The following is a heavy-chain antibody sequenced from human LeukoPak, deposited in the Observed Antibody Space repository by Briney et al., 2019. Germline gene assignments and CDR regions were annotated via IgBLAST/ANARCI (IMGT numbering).Heavy chain of an antibody. D-gene: IGHD3-3*01. Sequence: SETLSLTCTVSGGSISSSSYYWGWIRQPPGKGLEWIGSIYYSGSTYYNPSLKSRVTISVDTSKNQFSLKLSSVTAADTAVYYCARARTYYDFWSGLSPSPSQNWFDPWGQGTLVTVSS. CDR2: IYYSGST. J-gene: IGHJ5*02. CDR1: GGSISSSSYY. CDR3: ARARTYYDFWSGLSPSPSQNWFDP. V-gene: IGHV4-39*07.